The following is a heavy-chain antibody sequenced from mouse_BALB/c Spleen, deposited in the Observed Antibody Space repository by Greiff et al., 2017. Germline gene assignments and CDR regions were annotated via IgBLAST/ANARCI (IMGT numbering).Heavy chain of an antibody. CDR2: ISYSGST. CDR1: GDSITSGY. D-gene: IGHD2-14*01. CDR3: ARGRYDGPTPYAMDY. V-gene: IGHV3-8*02. Sequence: EVMLVESGPSLVKPSQTLSLTCSVTGDSITSGYWNWIRKFPGNKLEYMGYISYSGSTYYNPSLKSRISITRETTKNQDYLQLNSVTTEDTATYYCARGRYDGPTPYAMDYWGQGTSVTVSS. J-gene: IGHJ4*01.